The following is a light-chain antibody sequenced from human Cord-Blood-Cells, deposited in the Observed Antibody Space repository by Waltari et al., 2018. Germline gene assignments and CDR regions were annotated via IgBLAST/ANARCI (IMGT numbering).Light chain of an antibody. CDR2: AAS. CDR1: QSISSY. Sequence: DIQMTQSRSSLSASVGDRVTITCRASQSISSYLNWYQQKPGKAPKLLIYAASSLQSGVPSRFSGSVSGTDFTLTISSLQPEDFATYYCQQSYSTPFTFGPGTKVDIK. J-gene: IGKJ3*01. V-gene: IGKV1-39*01. CDR3: QQSYSTPFT.